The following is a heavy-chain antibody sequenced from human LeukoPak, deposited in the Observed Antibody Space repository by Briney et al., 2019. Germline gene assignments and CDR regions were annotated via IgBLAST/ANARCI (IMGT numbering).Heavy chain of an antibody. CDR2: IQSKTDGGTI. J-gene: IGHJ4*02. D-gene: IGHD3-10*01. CDR3: STLMVRAFINI. V-gene: IGHV3-15*01. CDR1: GFTFSNAW. Sequence: PGGSLRLSCAASGFTFSNAWMSWVRQAPGKGLEWVGRIQSKTDGGTIEYAAPVKGRFSISRDDSKTTLFLQMNSLKTEDTGVYYCSTLMVRAFINIWGQGTLVTVSS.